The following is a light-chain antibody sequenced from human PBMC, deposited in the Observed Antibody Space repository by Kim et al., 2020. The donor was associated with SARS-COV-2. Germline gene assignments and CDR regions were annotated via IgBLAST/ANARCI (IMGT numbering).Light chain of an antibody. CDR1: SSNIGAGYA. CDR3: QSYDSSLSDVL. J-gene: IGLJ2*01. Sequence: RVPISCTGSSSNIGAGYAVHWYQQLPGTAPKLLIYVNNNRPSGVPDRFSGSKSGTSASLAIAGLQAEDEADYYCQSYDSSLSDVLFGGGTKLTVL. V-gene: IGLV1-40*01. CDR2: VNN.